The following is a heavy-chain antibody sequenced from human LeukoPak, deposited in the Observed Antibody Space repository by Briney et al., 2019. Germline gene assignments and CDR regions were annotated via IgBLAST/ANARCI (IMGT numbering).Heavy chain of an antibody. CDR1: GFTFSSYA. CDR3: AKAGHYGSGSYYSDY. V-gene: IGHV3-30-3*01. Sequence: PGRSLRLSCAASGFTFSSYAMHWVRQAPGKGLEWVAVISYDGSNKYYADSVMGRFTISRDNSKNTLYLQMSSLRAGDTAVYYCAKAGHYGSGSYYSDYWGRGTLVTVSP. D-gene: IGHD3-10*01. CDR2: ISYDGSNK. J-gene: IGHJ4*02.